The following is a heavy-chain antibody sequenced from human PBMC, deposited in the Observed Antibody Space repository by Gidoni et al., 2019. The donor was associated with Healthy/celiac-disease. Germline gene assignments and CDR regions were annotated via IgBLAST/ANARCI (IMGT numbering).Heavy chain of an antibody. CDR3: AKDTTSNWYRYFQH. D-gene: IGHD6-13*01. CDR1: GFTFDDYA. Sequence: EVQLVESGGGLVQPGRSLRLSCAASGFTFDDYAMHWVRQAPGKGLEWVSGISWNSGKIDYADSVKGRFTISRDNAKNSLYLQMNSLRAEDTALYYCAKDTTSNWYRYFQHWGQGTLVTVSS. CDR2: ISWNSGKI. V-gene: IGHV3-9*01. J-gene: IGHJ1*01.